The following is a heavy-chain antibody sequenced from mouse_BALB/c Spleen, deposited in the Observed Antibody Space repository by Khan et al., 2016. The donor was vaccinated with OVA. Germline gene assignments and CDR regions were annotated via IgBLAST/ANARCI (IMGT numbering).Heavy chain of an antibody. CDR1: GYSITSDYA. Sequence: EVKLLESGPGLVKPSQSLSLTCTVTGYSITSDYAWNWIRQFPGNKLEWRGYISYSGSTTNNPSLKSRIASTRDTSKNQFFLQLKSVTTEYTATYYCASELGRYYAMDYWGQGTSVTVSS. CDR3: ASELGRYYAMDY. J-gene: IGHJ4*01. D-gene: IGHD4-1*01. CDR2: ISYSGST. V-gene: IGHV3-2*02.